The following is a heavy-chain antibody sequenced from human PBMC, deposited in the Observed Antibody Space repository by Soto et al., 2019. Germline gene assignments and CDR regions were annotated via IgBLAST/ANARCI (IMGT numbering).Heavy chain of an antibody. V-gene: IGHV5-10-1*01. J-gene: IGHJ3*02. CDR1: GYSFTIYW. CDR3: ARPATGCLRPLCNAFDI. CDR2: IDPSDSYT. Sequence: GESLKISCNGSGYSFTIYWISWVRQMPGKGLEWMGRIDPSDSYTNYSPSFQGHVTISADKSISTAYLQWSSLKASDTAMYYCARPATGCLRPLCNAFDIWGQGTMVTVSS. D-gene: IGHD2-21*01.